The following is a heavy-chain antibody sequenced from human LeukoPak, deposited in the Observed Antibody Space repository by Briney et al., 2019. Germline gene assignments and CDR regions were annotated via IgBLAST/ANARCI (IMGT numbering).Heavy chain of an antibody. CDR3: ARPRAVTTRGYWFDP. D-gene: IGHD4-17*01. CDR1: GGSISSSSYY. J-gene: IGHJ5*02. CDR2: INHSGST. Sequence: SETLSLTCTVSGGSISSSSYYWSWIRQPPGKGLEWIGEINHSGSTNYNPSLKSRVTISVDTSKNQFSLKLSSVTAADTAVYYCARPRAVTTRGYWFDPWGQGTLVTVSS. V-gene: IGHV4-39*07.